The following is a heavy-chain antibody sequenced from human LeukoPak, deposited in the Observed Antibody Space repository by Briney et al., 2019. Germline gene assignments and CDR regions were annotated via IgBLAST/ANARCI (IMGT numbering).Heavy chain of an antibody. V-gene: IGHV4-39*07. CDR1: GGSISGSSYY. Sequence: SETLSLTCTVSGGSISGSSYYWGWIRQPPGKGLEWIGSIYYSGSTYYNPSLKSRVTISVDTSKNQFSLKLSSVTAADTAVYYCARSGLTGPEFDYWGQGTLVTVSS. J-gene: IGHJ4*02. CDR2: IYYSGST. D-gene: IGHD7-27*01. CDR3: ARSGLTGPEFDY.